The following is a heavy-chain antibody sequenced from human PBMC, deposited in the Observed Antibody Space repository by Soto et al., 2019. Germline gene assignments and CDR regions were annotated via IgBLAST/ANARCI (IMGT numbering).Heavy chain of an antibody. CDR2: ISGSGGST. J-gene: IGHJ4*02. V-gene: IGHV3-23*01. D-gene: IGHD3-10*01. CDR3: AKIPNYYGSGSYDYFDY. Sequence: PGGSLRLSCAASGFTFSNYAMSWVRQAPGKGLEWVSAISGSGGSTYYADSVKGRFTISRDNSKNTLYLQMNSLRAEDTALYYCAKIPNYYGSGSYDYFDYWGQGTLVTVSS. CDR1: GFTFSNYA.